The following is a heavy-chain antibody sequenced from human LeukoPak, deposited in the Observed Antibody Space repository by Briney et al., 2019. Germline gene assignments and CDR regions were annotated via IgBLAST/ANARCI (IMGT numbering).Heavy chain of an antibody. CDR2: INPSGGST. CDR3: ARAPIVGATKGYPYYYYYYMDV. D-gene: IGHD1-26*01. V-gene: IGHV1-46*01. CDR1: GYTFTSYY. Sequence: GASVKVSCKASGYTFTSYYMHWVRQAPGQGLEWMGIINPSGGSTSYAQKFQGRVTMTRDMSTSTVYMELSSLRSEDTAVYYCARAPIVGATKGYPYYYYYYMDVWGKGTTVTVSS. J-gene: IGHJ6*03.